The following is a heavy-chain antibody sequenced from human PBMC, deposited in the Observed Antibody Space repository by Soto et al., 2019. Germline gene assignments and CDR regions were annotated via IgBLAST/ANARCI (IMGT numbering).Heavy chain of an antibody. CDR3: ARGGRRGKLVAPWIWDY. D-gene: IGHD6-13*01. Sequence: TLSLTCAVSGGSISSGGHSWSWIRQPPGKGLEWIGYIYHSGSTYYNPPLKSRVTISVDRSKNQFSLKLSSVTAADTAVYYCARGGRRGKLVAPWIWDYWGQGTLVTVSS. CDR1: GGSISSGGHS. J-gene: IGHJ4*02. CDR2: IYHSGST. V-gene: IGHV4-30-2*01.